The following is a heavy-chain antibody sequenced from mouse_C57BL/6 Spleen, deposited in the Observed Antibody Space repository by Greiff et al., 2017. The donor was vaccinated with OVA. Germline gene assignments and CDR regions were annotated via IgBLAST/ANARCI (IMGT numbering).Heavy chain of an antibody. CDR1: GYSFTSGYY. J-gene: IGHJ3*01. CDR2: IRYDGSN. Sequence: EVKLQQSGPGLVKPSQSLSLTCSVTGYSFTSGYYWNWIRQFPGNKLEWMGYIRYDGSNNYNPSLKNRIAITRDTSKNPFFLKLNYVTTEDTAAYDCARDLDDYGPWFAYWGQGTLVTVSA. CDR3: ARDLDDYGPWFAY. D-gene: IGHD2-4*01. V-gene: IGHV3-6*01.